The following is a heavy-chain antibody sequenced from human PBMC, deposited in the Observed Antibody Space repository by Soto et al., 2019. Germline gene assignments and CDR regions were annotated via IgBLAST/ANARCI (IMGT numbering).Heavy chain of an antibody. CDR2: ISANGDAT. CDR3: ANHPLRSAYLVTLNCIDV. V-gene: IGHV3-23*01. J-gene: IGHJ6*02. Sequence: GGSLRLSCAASGFTFSSHGMSWVRQARGKGLEWVSTISANGDATYYADSVKGRFTISRDNSKNTLYLQMTSLRADDTALYYCANHPLRSAYLVTLNCIDVWCQGTTVTVSS. CDR1: GFTFSSHG. D-gene: IGHD3-3*02.